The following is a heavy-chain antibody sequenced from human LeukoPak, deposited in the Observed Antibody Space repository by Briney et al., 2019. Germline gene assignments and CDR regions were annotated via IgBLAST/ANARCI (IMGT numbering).Heavy chain of an antibody. CDR2: IIPIFGTA. CDR3: AGVVNAHNWFDP. J-gene: IGHJ5*02. CDR1: GGTFSSYA. Sequence: GASVKVSCKASGGTFSSYAISWVRQAPGQGLEWMGGIIPIFGTANYAQKFQGRVTITTDESTSTAYMELSSLRSEDTAVYYCAGVVNAHNWFDPGGQGTLVTVSS. D-gene: IGHD3-22*01. V-gene: IGHV1-69*05.